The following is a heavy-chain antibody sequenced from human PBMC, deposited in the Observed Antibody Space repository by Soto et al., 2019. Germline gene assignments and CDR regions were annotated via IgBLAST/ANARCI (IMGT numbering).Heavy chain of an antibody. Sequence: QVQLVQSGAEVKKPGASVKVSCKASGYTFTSYEINWVRQATGQGLEWMGWMNPNSDNTGYAQKFQGRVSMTRNTSRSTAYMELSSLRSEDTAVYYCASGVNPADYWGQGTLVTVSS. CDR2: MNPNSDNT. CDR1: GYTFTSYE. J-gene: IGHJ4*02. V-gene: IGHV1-8*01. CDR3: ASGVNPADY.